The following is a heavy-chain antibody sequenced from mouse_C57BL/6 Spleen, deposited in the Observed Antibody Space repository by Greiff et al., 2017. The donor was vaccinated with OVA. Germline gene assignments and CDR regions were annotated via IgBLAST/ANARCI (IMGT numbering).Heavy chain of an antibody. V-gene: IGHV1-59*01. J-gene: IGHJ4*01. D-gene: IGHD1-1*01. CDR2: IDPSDSYT. Sequence: QVQLQQPGAELVRPGTSVKLSCKASGYTFTSYWMHWVKQRPGQGLEWIGVIDPSDSYTNYNQKFKGKATLTVDTSSSTAYMQLSSLTSEDSAVYYWACPYYYGSSYGAMDYWGQGTSVTVSS. CDR1: GYTFTSYW. CDR3: ACPYYYGSSYGAMDY.